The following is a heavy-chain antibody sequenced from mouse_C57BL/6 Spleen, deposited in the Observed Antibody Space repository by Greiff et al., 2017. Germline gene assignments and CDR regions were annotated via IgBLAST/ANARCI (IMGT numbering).Heavy chain of an antibody. V-gene: IGHV1-15*01. CDR3: TRSIRYAMDY. CDR1: GYTFTDYE. Sequence: QVQLQQPGAELVRPGASVTLSCKASGYTFTDYEMHWVKQTPVHGLEWIGAIDPETGGTAYNQKFKGKAILTADTSSSTAYMELRRLTSEDSAVYYCTRSIRYAMDYWGQGTSVTVSS. J-gene: IGHJ4*01. CDR2: IDPETGGT.